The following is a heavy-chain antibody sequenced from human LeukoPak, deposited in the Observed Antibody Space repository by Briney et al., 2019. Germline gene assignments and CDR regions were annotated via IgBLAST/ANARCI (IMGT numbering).Heavy chain of an antibody. J-gene: IGHJ5*02. CDR1: GGTFSSYA. D-gene: IGHD3-22*01. CDR3: ARDSPPYYYDSSAYYEINWFDP. V-gene: IGHV1-69*05. CDR2: IIPIFGTA. Sequence: ASVKVSCKASGGTFSSYAISWVRQAPGQGLEWMGGIIPIFGTANYAQRFQGRVTITTDESTSTACMELSSLTAEDTAVYYCARDSPPYYYDSSAYYEINWFDPRGQGTLVTVSS.